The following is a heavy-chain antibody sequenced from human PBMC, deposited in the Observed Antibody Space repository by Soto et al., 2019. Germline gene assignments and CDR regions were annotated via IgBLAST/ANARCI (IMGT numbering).Heavy chain of an antibody. D-gene: IGHD3-22*01. CDR1: GFSLSTSGVG. J-gene: IGHJ5*02. Sequence: SGPTLVNPTQTLTLTCTFSGFSLSTSGVGVGWIRQPPGKALEWLALIYWNDDKRYSPSLKSRLTITKDTSKNQVVLTMTNMDPVDTATYYCAHSYPWYYDSSGHPGWFDPWGQGTLVXV. CDR2: IYWNDDK. CDR3: AHSYPWYYDSSGHPGWFDP. V-gene: IGHV2-5*01.